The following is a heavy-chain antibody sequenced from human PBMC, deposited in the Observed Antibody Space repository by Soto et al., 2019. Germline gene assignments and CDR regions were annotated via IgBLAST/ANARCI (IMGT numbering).Heavy chain of an antibody. V-gene: IGHV4-39*01. D-gene: IGHD2-8*01. CDR3: ARHFHPHDCTNGVCYENWFDP. J-gene: IGHJ5*02. CDR2: IYYSGST. Sequence: PSETLSLTCTVSGGSISSSSYHWGWIRQPPGKGLEGIGSIYYSGSTYYNPSLKSRVTISVDTSKNQFSLKLSSVTAEDTAVYYCARHFHPHDCTNGVCYENWFDPWGQGTLVTVSS. CDR1: GGSISSSSYH.